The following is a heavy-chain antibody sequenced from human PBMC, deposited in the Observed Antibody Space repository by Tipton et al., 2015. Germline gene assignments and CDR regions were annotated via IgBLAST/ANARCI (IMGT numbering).Heavy chain of an antibody. V-gene: IGHV4-38-2*01. J-gene: IGHJ4*02. CDR2: ISHRGNT. D-gene: IGHD3-9*01. CDR1: AYSISSDYY. Sequence: TLSLTCAVSAYSISSDYYWGWIRQPPGKGLEWIGRISHRGNTYYNPSLKSRVTMSRDTSKNQFSLKLTSVTAADTAVYYCACQDYDSLTRDYQTVDYWGQGTLVTVSS. CDR3: ACQDYDSLTRDYQTVDY.